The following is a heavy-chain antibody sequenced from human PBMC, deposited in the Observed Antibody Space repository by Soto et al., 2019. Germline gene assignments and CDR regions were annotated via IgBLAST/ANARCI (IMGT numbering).Heavy chain of an antibody. CDR1: GFTSSNYS. D-gene: IGHD5-18*01. V-gene: IGHV3-23*01. CDR2: TSGSGHYI. Sequence: EVRLLESGGGLVQPGGSLRLYCAGSGFTSSNYSMSWVRQAPGKGLEWVSTTSGSGHYIQYRDSVKGRFTISRDNSKNRRYLQMTGLRAEDRPVYYWAGGAMVTPYYYGLDVWGQGTRSPSP. J-gene: IGHJ6*02. CDR3: AGGAMVTPYYYGLDV.